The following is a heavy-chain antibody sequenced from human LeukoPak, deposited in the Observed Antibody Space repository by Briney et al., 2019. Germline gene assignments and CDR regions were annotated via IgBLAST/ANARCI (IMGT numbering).Heavy chain of an antibody. V-gene: IGHV3-23*01. D-gene: IGHD6-19*01. Sequence: GGSLRLSCAACGFTFSSYAMSWVRQAPGKGLEWVSAISGSGGSTYYADSVKGRFTISRDNSKNTLYLQMNSLRAEDTAVYYCARADSSGWATFDYWGQGTLVTVSS. CDR2: ISGSGGST. CDR3: ARADSSGWATFDY. J-gene: IGHJ4*02. CDR1: GFTFSSYA.